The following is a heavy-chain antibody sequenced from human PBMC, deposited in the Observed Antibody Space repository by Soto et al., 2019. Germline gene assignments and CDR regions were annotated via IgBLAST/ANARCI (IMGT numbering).Heavy chain of an antibody. V-gene: IGHV4-34*01. CDR1: GGSFSGYY. J-gene: IGHJ4*02. Sequence: PSETLSLTCAVYGGSFSGYYWSWIRQPPGKGLEWIGEINNSGSTNYNPSLKSRVSISVDTAKNQFSLKLSSVTAADTAVYYCARLSRNWQPPQVVYYFDYWGQGTLVTVS. CDR3: ARLSRNWQPPQVVYYFDY. CDR2: INNSGST. D-gene: IGHD6-6*01.